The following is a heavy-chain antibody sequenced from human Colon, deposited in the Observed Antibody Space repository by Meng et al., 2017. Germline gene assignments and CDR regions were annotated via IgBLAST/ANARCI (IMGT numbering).Heavy chain of an antibody. CDR1: GFTFSSYA. J-gene: IGHJ4*02. V-gene: IGHV3-33*01. D-gene: IGHD3/OR15-3a*01. CDR2: IWHDGSRK. CDR3: ARDFGPRDTSYHPTNYFDS. Sequence: GGSLRLSCAAPGFTFSSYAIHWVRQAPGKGLEWVAVIWHDGSRKEYGDSVKGRFTMSRDNSKNTLYLEMNSLRAEDTGVYYCARDFGPRDTSYHPTNYFDSWGQGTLVIVSS.